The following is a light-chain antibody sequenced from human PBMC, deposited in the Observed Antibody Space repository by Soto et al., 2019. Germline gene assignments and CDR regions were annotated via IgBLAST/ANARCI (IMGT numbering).Light chain of an antibody. Sequence: QSALTQPASVSGSPGQSITISCTGTSGDIGSYNRVSWYQQHPGKAPKLIIYEVTDRPSGVSNRFSSSKSGNTASLTISGLQGEDEAEYYCSSYTNINTRACVFGTGTKLTVL. CDR3: SSYTNINTRACV. CDR2: EVT. J-gene: IGLJ1*01. CDR1: SGDIGSYNR. V-gene: IGLV2-14*01.